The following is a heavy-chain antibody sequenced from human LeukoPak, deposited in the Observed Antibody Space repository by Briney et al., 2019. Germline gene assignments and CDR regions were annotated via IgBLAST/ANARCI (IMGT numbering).Heavy chain of an antibody. J-gene: IGHJ4*02. CDR1: GYTFTSDD. V-gene: IGHV1-8*01. Sequence: ASVKVSCKASGYTFTSDDINWVRQATGQGLEWMGWMNPNSGNTGYARKFQGRVTMTRNTSISTTYMELSSLRSEDTAVYYCARGSRRNLLYFFDLWGQGTLVTVSS. CDR2: MNPNSGNT. CDR3: ARGSRRNLLYFFDL. D-gene: IGHD1-14*01.